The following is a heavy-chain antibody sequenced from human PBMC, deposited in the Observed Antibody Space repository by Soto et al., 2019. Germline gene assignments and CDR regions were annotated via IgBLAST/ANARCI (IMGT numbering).Heavy chain of an antibody. V-gene: IGHV3-48*02. CDR3: ARDDHAYGDYAFDY. CDR1: GFTFSSYI. D-gene: IGHD4-17*01. Sequence: GGSLRLSCAASGFTFSSYIMNWVRQAPGKGLEWVSYISSSSSTIYYADSVKGRFTISRDNAKNSLYLQMTRLRDADTAVYYCARDDHAYGDYAFDYWGQGTLVTVSS. J-gene: IGHJ4*02. CDR2: ISSSSSTI.